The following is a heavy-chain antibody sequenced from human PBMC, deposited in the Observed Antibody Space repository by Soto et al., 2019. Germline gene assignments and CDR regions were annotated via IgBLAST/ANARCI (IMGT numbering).Heavy chain of an antibody. Sequence: QVQLVQSGAEVKKPGSSVTVSCKASGGTFSSYTISWVRQAPGQGLEWMGGIIPIFGTANYAQKFQGRVTITADESTSSAYMELSSLRCEDTAVHYCARGNHRWLQLWYFDLWGRGTLVTVSS. CDR2: IIPIFGTA. V-gene: IGHV1-69*12. J-gene: IGHJ2*01. CDR1: GGTFSSYT. D-gene: IGHD5-12*01. CDR3: ARGNHRWLQLWYFDL.